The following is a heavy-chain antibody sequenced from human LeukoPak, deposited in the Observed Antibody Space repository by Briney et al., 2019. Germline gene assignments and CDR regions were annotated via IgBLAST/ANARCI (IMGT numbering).Heavy chain of an antibody. V-gene: IGHV3-23*01. CDR1: GFTFSNYG. J-gene: IGHJ4*02. D-gene: IGHD2-8*02. CDR3: AKDSGPDVLTGNNRKFDC. CDR2: ISGSGGKT. Sequence: PGGSLRLSCAASGFTFSNYGMSWVRQAPGKGLEWASAISGSGGKTYYADSVKGRFTISRDNSKNTLYLQMDNLRAEDTALYYCAKDSGPDVLTGNNRKFDCWGQGTLLTVSS.